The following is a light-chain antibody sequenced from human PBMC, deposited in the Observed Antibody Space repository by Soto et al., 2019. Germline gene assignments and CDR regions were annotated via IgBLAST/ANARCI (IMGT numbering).Light chain of an antibody. CDR3: QQCGGSPLFS. V-gene: IGKV3-20*01. Sequence: ETVLTQSPATLSLSPGERATLTCTASQSVTSSCLAWYQRKPGQAPRLLIHTTSIRATDIPDRFSGSGSGTDFTLTISRLEPEDFAVYYCQQCGGSPLFSFGPGTKVDIK. CDR2: TTS. J-gene: IGKJ3*01. CDR1: QSVTSSC.